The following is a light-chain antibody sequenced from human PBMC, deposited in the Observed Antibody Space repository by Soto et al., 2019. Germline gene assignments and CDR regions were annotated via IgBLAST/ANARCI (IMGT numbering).Light chain of an antibody. J-gene: IGKJ5*01. CDR1: RSLLHITGETF. V-gene: IGKV2D-29*02. Sequence: DAVMTQTPLSLSVTPGQPASISCKSSRSLLHITGETFLFWYLQKPGQSPQLLIYEVSTRVSGVPDRFSGSGSGTDFTLEISRVETDDVGIYYCMQSTQLPPTFGQGTRLEIK. CDR2: EVS. CDR3: MQSTQLPPT.